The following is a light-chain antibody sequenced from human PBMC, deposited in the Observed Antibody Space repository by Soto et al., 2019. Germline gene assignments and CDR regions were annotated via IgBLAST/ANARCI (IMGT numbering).Light chain of an antibody. J-gene: IGKJ1*01. CDR3: QQYAGSPRT. CDR1: QSVSSRS. Sequence: EIVLTQSPGTLSLSPGERATLSCRASQSVSSRSLAWYQQKPGQAPRLLISDASNRAAGIPDRFSGSGSGTDFTLTINRLEPEDFAVYYCQQYAGSPRTFGQGSKVDI. V-gene: IGKV3-20*01. CDR2: DAS.